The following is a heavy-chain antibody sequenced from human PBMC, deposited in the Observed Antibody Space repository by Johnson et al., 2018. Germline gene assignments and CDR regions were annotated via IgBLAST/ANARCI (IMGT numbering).Heavy chain of an antibody. Sequence: EVQLVESGGVVVQPGGSLRLSCAASGFTFDDYTMHWVRQAPGKVLEWVANIKQDGSEKYYVDSVKGRFTISRDNAKNSLYLQINSLSAEETAVYYCARSQSAYYGDYVGAEYFQHWGQGTLVTVSS. CDR1: GFTFDDYT. J-gene: IGHJ1*01. CDR2: IKQDGSEK. V-gene: IGHV3-7*01. CDR3: ARSQSAYYGDYVGAEYFQH. D-gene: IGHD4-17*01.